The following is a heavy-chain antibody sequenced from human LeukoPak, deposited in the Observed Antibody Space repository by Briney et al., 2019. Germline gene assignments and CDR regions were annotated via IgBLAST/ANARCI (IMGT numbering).Heavy chain of an antibody. V-gene: IGHV4-39*01. CDR2: IFYSGST. J-gene: IGHJ4*02. Sequence: SGTLSLSCTVSPGSPSSSSSYWGWIRPPPGKGLEWIESIFYSGSTYYNPFLKSRVAMSVDTSKNQFSLNLSSVTAADTAVYYCARRAAGAGDFDYWGQGTLVTVSS. CDR1: PGSPSSSSSY. CDR3: ARRAAGAGDFDY. D-gene: IGHD6-13*01.